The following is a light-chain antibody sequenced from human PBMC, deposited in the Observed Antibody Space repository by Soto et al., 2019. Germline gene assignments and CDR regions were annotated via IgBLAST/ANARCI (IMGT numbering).Light chain of an antibody. CDR3: QQYNNWPPLT. V-gene: IGKV3-15*01. J-gene: IGKJ4*01. Sequence: EIVLTQSPATLSLSPGERATLSCRASQSVSRHLAWYQQKPGQAPRPLIYDASTRATGIPARFSGSGSGIEFTLTISSLQSEDFAVYYCQQYNNWPPLTFGGGTKVDIK. CDR2: DAS. CDR1: QSVSRH.